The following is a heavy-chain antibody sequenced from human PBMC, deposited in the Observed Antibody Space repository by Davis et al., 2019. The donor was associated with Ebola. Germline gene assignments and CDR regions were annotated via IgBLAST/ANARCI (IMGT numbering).Heavy chain of an antibody. CDR2: INWNSGDI. V-gene: IGHV3-9*01. CDR3: AKDIQYSSYYYYGMDV. J-gene: IGHJ6*02. D-gene: IGHD6-6*01. CDR1: GFIFDDYA. Sequence: SLKISCAASGFIFDDYAMHWVRRGPGKGLEWVSGINWNSGDIAYADSVKGRFTMSRDNAKNSLYLQMNSLRAEDTALYYCAKDIQYSSYYYYGMDVWGQGTTVTVSS.